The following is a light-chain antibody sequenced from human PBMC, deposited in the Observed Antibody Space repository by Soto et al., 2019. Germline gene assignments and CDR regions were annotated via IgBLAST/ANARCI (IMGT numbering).Light chain of an antibody. V-gene: IGKV3-11*01. J-gene: IGKJ5*01. Sequence: EIVLTQSPVTLSLSPGERVTLSCRASQDVSRYLAWYQQKPGLAPRLLIYDASNRATGIPARFSGSGSGTDFTLTISSLEPEDFAVYSCQQRSSWPPITFGQGTRLEIK. CDR2: DAS. CDR3: QQRSSWPPIT. CDR1: QDVSRY.